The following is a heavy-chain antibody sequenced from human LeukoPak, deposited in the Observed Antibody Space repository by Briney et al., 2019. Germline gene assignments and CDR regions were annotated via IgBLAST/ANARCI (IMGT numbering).Heavy chain of an antibody. V-gene: IGHV3-9*01. CDR3: ARGSGYSHLDF. Sequence: GGSLRLSCTASGFTFDDYAMHWVRQAPGKGLEWVSGISWNSGSIDYADSVKGRFTISRDNAKNSLYLQMNSLRAEDTALYYCARGSGYSHLDFWGQGTLVTVSS. CDR2: ISWNSGSI. D-gene: IGHD3-22*01. J-gene: IGHJ4*02. CDR1: GFTFDDYA.